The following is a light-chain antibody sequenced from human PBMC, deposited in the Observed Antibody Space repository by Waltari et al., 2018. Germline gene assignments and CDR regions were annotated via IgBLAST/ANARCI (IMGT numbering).Light chain of an antibody. CDR2: YDS. Sequence: SYVWTHSPSVSVAPGETATHTCGGDNIGRKSVHWYQQRPGQGPVLVISYDSDRPSGIPERFSGSNSGNTATLTISWVEAEDEADYYCLVWHSTIDHQGVFGGGTKLTVL. CDR1: NIGRKS. V-gene: IGLV3-21*04. J-gene: IGLJ2*01. CDR3: LVWHSTIDHQGV.